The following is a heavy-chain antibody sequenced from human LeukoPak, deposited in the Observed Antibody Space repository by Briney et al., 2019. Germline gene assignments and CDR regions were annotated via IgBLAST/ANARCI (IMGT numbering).Heavy chain of an antibody. D-gene: IGHD4-23*01. CDR3: ARVDDYGGNSEFYDFVD. CDR2: INQDGSEK. V-gene: IGHV3-7*03. J-gene: IGHJ4*02. Sequence: PGGSLRLSCAASGFTFSSYWMNWVRQAPGKGLEWVASINQDGSEKYYLDSVKGRFTISRDNAKNSLYLQMNSLRAEDTALYYCARVDDYGGNSEFYDFVDWGQGTLVTVSS. CDR1: GFTFSSYW.